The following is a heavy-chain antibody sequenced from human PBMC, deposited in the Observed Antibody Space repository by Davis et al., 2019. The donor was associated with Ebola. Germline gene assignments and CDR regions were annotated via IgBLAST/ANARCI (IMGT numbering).Heavy chain of an antibody. CDR1: GFTFSSYG. CDR2: ISYDGSNK. J-gene: IGHJ4*02. CDR3: AREVSYDFWSGYPRDY. D-gene: IGHD3-3*01. V-gene: IGHV3-30*03. Sequence: GGSLRLSCAASGFTFSSYGMHWVRQAPGKGLEWVAVISYDGSNKYYADSVKGRFTISRDNAKNTLYLQMNSLRAEDTAVYYCAREVSYDFWSGYPRDYWGQGTLVTVSS.